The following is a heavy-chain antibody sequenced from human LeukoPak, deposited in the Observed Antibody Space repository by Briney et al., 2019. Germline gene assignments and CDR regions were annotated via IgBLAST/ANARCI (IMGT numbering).Heavy chain of an antibody. V-gene: IGHV3-21*01. D-gene: IGHD3-3*01. CDR3: AREVGRFLEWLPTYYFDY. J-gene: IGHJ4*02. CDR1: GFTFSSYS. Sequence: GGSLRLSCAASGFTFSSYSMNWVRQAPGKGLEWLSSISSSSSYIYYADSVKGRFTISRDNAKNSLYLQMNSLRAEDTAVYYCAREVGRFLEWLPTYYFDYWGQGTLVTVSS. CDR2: ISSSSSYI.